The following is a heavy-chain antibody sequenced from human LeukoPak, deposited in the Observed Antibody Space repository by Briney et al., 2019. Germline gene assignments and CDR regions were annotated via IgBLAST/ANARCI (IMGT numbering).Heavy chain of an antibody. V-gene: IGHV3-53*01. CDR3: ARDALPGTGDNYYMDV. CDR1: GFTVSSNY. CDR2: IYSGGST. Sequence: PGGSLRLSCAASGFTVSSNYMSWVRQAPGKGLEWVSVIYSGGSTYYADSVKGRFTISRDNSKNTLYLQMNSLSAEDTAVYYCARDALPGTGDNYYMDVWGKGTTATVSS. J-gene: IGHJ6*03. D-gene: IGHD1-1*01.